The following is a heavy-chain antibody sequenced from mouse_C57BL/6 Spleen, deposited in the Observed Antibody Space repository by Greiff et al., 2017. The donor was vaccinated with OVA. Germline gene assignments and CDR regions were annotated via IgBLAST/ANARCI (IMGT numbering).Heavy chain of an antibody. D-gene: IGHD2-5*01. CDR3: AREGYYSNYFDY. CDR2: INPNNGGT. CDR1: GYTFTDYN. Sequence: EVQLQQSGPELVKPGASVKMSCKASGYTFTDYNMHRVKQSPGKSPEWIGYINPNNGGTSYNQKLKGKATSTVNKSTSTAYLELRSLTSEDSAVYYCAREGYYSNYFDYWGQGTTLTVSS. J-gene: IGHJ2*01. V-gene: IGHV1-22*01.